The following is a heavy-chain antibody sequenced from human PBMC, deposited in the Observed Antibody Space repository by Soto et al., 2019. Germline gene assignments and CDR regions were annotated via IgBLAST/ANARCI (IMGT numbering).Heavy chain of an antibody. CDR2: IYYSGST. CDR3: ASYQYSSSSSGNWFDP. D-gene: IGHD6-6*01. CDR1: GGSISSSSYY. J-gene: IGHJ5*02. Sequence: SETLSLTCTVSGGSISSSSYYWGWIRQPPGKGLEWIGSIYYSGSTYYNPSLKSRVTISVDTSKNQFSLKLSSVTAADTAVYYCASYQYSSSSSGNWFDPWGQGTLVTAPQ. V-gene: IGHV4-39*01.